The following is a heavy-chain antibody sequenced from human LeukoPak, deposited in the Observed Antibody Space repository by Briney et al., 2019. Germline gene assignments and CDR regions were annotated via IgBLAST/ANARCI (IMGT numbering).Heavy chain of an antibody. D-gene: IGHD6-19*01. CDR3: ARVIAVAGELDY. Sequence: PSETLPLTCTVSGGSISSYYWSWIRQPAGKGLEWIGRIYTSGSTNYNPSLKSRVTISVDKSKNQFSLKPSSLTAGDTAVYYCARVIAVAGELDYWGQGTLVTVSS. CDR1: GGSISSYY. V-gene: IGHV4-4*07. CDR2: IYTSGST. J-gene: IGHJ4*02.